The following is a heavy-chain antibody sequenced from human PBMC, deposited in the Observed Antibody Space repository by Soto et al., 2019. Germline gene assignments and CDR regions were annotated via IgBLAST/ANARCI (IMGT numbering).Heavy chain of an antibody. V-gene: IGHV3-53*01. Sequence: GGSLRLSCAASGFTVSSNYMSWVRQAPGKGLEWASVIYSGGSTYYADSVKGRFTISRDNSKNTLYLQMNSLRAEDTAVYYCARDRQSWFDPWGQGTLVTVSS. CDR3: ARDRQSWFDP. CDR1: GFTVSSNY. D-gene: IGHD6-6*01. CDR2: IYSGGST. J-gene: IGHJ5*02.